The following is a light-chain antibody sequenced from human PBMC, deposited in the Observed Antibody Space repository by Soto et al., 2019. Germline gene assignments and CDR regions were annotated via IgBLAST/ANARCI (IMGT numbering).Light chain of an antibody. J-gene: IGKJ4*01. Sequence: EIVMTQSPATLSVSPGERATLSCRASQSISNNLAWYQQKPGQAPRLLLYDASTRATGIPARFSGSGAGTEFTLTISSLQSEDVSVYYCQHYNDLPLTFGGGTKVEIK. V-gene: IGKV3-15*01. CDR3: QHYNDLPLT. CDR2: DAS. CDR1: QSISNN.